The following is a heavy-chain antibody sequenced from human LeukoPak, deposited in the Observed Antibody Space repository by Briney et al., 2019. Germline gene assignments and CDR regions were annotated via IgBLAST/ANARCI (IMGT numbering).Heavy chain of an antibody. V-gene: IGHV4-4*07. D-gene: IGHD1-26*01. J-gene: IGHJ4*02. CDR3: ATGRDVSYD. CDR1: GGSISSYL. CDR2: IYSGGST. Sequence: SETLSLTCPVSGGSISSYLWSWIRQPAGKGLEWIGHIYSGGSTNYNPSLKSRVTMSVDTSKNQFYLKLSSVTAADTAVYYCATGRDVSYDWGQGTLVTVSS.